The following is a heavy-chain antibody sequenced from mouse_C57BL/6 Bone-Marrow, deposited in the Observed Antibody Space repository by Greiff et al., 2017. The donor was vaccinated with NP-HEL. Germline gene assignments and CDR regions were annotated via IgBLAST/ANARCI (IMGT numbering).Heavy chain of an antibody. CDR1: GYTFTSYW. J-gene: IGHJ1*03. V-gene: IGHV1-74*01. CDR2: IHPSDSDT. D-gene: IGHD1-1*01. Sequence: VQLQQPGAELVKPGASVKVSCKASGYTFTSYWMHWVKQRPGQGLEWIGRIHPSDSDTNYNQKFKGKATLTVDKSSSTAYMQLSSLTSEDSEVYYCAISLRNWYFDVWGTGTTVTVSS. CDR3: AISLRNWYFDV.